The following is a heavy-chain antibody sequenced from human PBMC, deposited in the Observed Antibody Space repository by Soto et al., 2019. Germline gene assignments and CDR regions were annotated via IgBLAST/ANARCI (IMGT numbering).Heavy chain of an antibody. V-gene: IGHV4-30-4*01. D-gene: IGHD7-27*01. Sequence: LQPPSHTRSVSDGSSRSGAYYRIRIRQPPGKGLEWIGYIDHSGSAYYNPSLKSRATISIDTSNNQFSLKMTSVTAADTAVYYCAGELGTFYFDHWGQGTLVPSPQ. CDR1: DGSSRSGAYY. CDR3: AGELGTFYFDH. CDR2: IDHSGSA. J-gene: IGHJ4*02.